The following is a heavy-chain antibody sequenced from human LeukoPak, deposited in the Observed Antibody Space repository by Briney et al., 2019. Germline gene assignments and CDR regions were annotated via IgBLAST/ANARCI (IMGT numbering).Heavy chain of an antibody. CDR1: GGPFSGYY. D-gene: IGHD2-2*02. CDR2: INHSGST. V-gene: IGHV4-34*01. J-gene: IGHJ3*02. CDR3: ARRGRTGYCSSTSCYTAFDI. Sequence: PSETLSLTCAVYGGPFSGYYWSWIRQPPGQGLEWIGEINHSGSTNYNPSLKSRVTISVGTSKNQFSLKLSSVTAADTAVYYCARRGRTGYCSSTSCYTAFDIWGQGTMVTVSS.